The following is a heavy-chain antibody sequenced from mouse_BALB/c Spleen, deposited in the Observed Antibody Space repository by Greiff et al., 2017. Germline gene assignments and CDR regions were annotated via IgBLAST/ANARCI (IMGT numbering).Heavy chain of an antibody. D-gene: IGHD1-1*01. CDR1: GFTFSSFG. V-gene: IGHV5-17*02. Sequence: EVQLVESGGGLVQPGGSRKLSCAASGFTFSSFGMHWVRQAPEKGLEWVAYISSGSSTIYYADTVKGRFTISRDNPKNTLFLQITSLRSEDTAMYYCARSYYDSSSFYAMDYWGQGTSVTVSS. CDR3: ARSYYDSSSFYAMDY. J-gene: IGHJ4*01. CDR2: ISSGSSTI.